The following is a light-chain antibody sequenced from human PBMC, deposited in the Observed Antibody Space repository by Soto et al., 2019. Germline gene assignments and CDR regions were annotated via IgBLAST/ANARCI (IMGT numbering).Light chain of an antibody. J-gene: IGLJ7*01. CDR3: GTWDSSLSAGV. CDR2: DNN. V-gene: IGLV1-51*01. CDR1: SSNIGNNY. Sequence: QSVLTQPLSVSAAPGQKVTISCSGSSSNIGNNYVSWYQQLPGTAPKLLIYDNNKRPSGIPDRFSGSKSGTSATLGITGLQTGDEADYYCGTWDSSLSAGVFGGGTQLTV.